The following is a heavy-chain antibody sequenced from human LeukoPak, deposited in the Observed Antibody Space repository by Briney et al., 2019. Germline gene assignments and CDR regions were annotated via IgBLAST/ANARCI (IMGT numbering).Heavy chain of an antibody. CDR3: ARAKSYYGDYVPYFDY. Sequence: SVKVSCKASGYTFTSYGISWVRQAPGQGLEWMGGIIPIFGTADYAQKFQGRVTITADKSTSTAYMELSSLRSEDTAVYYCARAKSYYGDYVPYFDYWGQGTLVTVSS. CDR2: IIPIFGTA. CDR1: GYTFTSYG. D-gene: IGHD4-17*01. J-gene: IGHJ4*02. V-gene: IGHV1-69*06.